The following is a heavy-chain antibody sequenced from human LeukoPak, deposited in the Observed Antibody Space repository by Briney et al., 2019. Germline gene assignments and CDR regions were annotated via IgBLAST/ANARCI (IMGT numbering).Heavy chain of an antibody. V-gene: IGHV3-48*04. Sequence: GGSLRLSCAASGFTFSTYSMNWVRQAPSKGLEWVSYVSGRSDIISYADSVKGRFTISRDNAKNSLYLQINSLRAEDTAVYYCARGRDYGEGDYWGQGTLVTVSS. D-gene: IGHD4-17*01. CDR2: VSGRSDII. CDR3: ARGRDYGEGDY. CDR1: GFTFSTYS. J-gene: IGHJ4*02.